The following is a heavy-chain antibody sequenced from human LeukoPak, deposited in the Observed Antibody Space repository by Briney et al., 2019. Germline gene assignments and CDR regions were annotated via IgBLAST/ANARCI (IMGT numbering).Heavy chain of an antibody. Sequence: PGGSLRLSCAASGFTFSSYSMNWVRQAPGKGLEWVAVISYDGSNKYYADSVKGRFTISRDNSKNTLYLQMNSLRAEDTAVYYCARGRRRYCSGGSCYSVGNWFDPWGQGTLVTVPS. V-gene: IGHV3-30*03. CDR1: GFTFSSYS. J-gene: IGHJ5*02. D-gene: IGHD2-15*01. CDR2: ISYDGSNK. CDR3: ARGRRRYCSGGSCYSVGNWFDP.